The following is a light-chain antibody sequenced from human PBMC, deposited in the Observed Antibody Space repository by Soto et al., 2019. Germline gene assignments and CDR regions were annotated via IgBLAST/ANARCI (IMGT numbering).Light chain of an antibody. Sequence: EIVLTQSPATLSLSPGERATLSCRASQSVSSYLAWYQQKPGQAPRLLIYDASNRATGIPARFSGSGSGTDFTLTISRLEPEDFAVYYCQQRRNWPSYTFGQGTKLEIK. CDR2: DAS. V-gene: IGKV3-11*01. CDR1: QSVSSY. J-gene: IGKJ2*01. CDR3: QQRRNWPSYT.